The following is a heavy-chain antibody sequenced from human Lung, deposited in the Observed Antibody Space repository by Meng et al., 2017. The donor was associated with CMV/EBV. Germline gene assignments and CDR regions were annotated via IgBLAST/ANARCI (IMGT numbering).Heavy chain of an antibody. V-gene: IGHV6-1*01. Sequence: QVHLQQSGRGMVKHSQTLSLTCAISGECVSSKSVAWNWIRQSPSRDLEWLGRTYFSSKWYHDYAISVKSRITIKPDTSKNQFSLQLNSVTPEDTAVYYCAREGGSHIPFDFWGQGTLVTVSS. J-gene: IGHJ4*02. D-gene: IGHD1-26*01. CDR1: GECVSSKSVA. CDR2: TYFSSKWYH. CDR3: AREGGSHIPFDF.